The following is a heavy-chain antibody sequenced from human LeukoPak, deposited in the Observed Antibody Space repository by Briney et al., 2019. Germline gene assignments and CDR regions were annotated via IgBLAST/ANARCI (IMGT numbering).Heavy chain of an antibody. J-gene: IGHJ4*02. D-gene: IGHD3-10*01. V-gene: IGHV1-18*01. CDR1: GYTFTSYG. CDR2: ISAYNGNT. CDR3: ARGGYLGIGELFFDY. Sequence: GASVKVSCKASGYTFTSYGTSWVRQAPGQGLEWMGWISAYNGNTNYAQKVQGRVTMTTDISASTAYMELRSLRSDDTAVYYCARGGYLGIGELFFDYWGQGTLVTVSS.